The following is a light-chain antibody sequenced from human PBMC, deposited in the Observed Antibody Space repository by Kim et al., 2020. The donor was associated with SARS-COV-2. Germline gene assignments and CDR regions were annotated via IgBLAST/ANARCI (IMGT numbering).Light chain of an antibody. CDR1: SSNIGINY. Sequence: QSVLTQPPSASGTPGQRVTISCSGSSSNIGINYVYWYQQLPGTAPKLLIFSNNQRPSGVPDRFSGSKSGTSASLAISGLRSEDEADYYCAAWDDSLSGLVFGGGTQLTVL. CDR2: SNN. V-gene: IGLV1-47*02. J-gene: IGLJ3*02. CDR3: AAWDDSLSGLV.